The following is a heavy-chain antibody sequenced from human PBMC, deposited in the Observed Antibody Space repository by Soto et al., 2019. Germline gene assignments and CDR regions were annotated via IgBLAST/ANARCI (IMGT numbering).Heavy chain of an antibody. CDR1: GDTVSSGTAT. D-gene: IGHD6-19*01. CDR2: TYYRSKWYT. CDR3: ARDGSGFHWYFDI. Sequence: QLQLQQSGPGLVKPSQTLSLICAISGDTVSSGTATWSWIRQSPSRGLEWLGRTYYRSKWYTDYAVSVKSRIAIIPDTSKNQLSLQLNSVTSEDTAVYFCARDGSGFHWYFDIWGRGTLVTVSS. J-gene: IGHJ2*01. V-gene: IGHV6-1*01.